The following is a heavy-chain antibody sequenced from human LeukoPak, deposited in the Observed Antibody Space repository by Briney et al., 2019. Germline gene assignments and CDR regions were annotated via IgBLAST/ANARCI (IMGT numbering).Heavy chain of an antibody. V-gene: IGHV3-7*01. Sequence: GGSLRLSCAASGLTFRTYWMTWVRHAPGKGLEWVANIKQDESEKYYVDSVKGRFTTSRDNAKNSLYLQMNSLRVEDTAVYYCARDLSGPYYYYYYYMDVWGKGTTVTVSS. CDR3: ARDLSGPYYYYYYYMDV. D-gene: IGHD6-19*01. CDR2: IKQDESEK. CDR1: GLTFRTYW. J-gene: IGHJ6*03.